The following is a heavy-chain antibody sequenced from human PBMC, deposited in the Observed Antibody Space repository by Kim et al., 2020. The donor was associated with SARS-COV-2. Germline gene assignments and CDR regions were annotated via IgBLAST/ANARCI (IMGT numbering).Heavy chain of an antibody. CDR1: GHFFTRDS. D-gene: IGHD3-22*01. Sequence: ASVKVSCKTSGHFFTRDSIHWVRQAPGQGLEWMGGIDCGNGNTIYSQKFQGRVTFTTDTSASTAYMELSFLRSEDSAVYYCLGGFYFRYWGRGTLVTVSS. CDR2: IDCGNGNT. CDR3: LGGFYFRY. V-gene: IGHV1-3*01. J-gene: IGHJ4*02.